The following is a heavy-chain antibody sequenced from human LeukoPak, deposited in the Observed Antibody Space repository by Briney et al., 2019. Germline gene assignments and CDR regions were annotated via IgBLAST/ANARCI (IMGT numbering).Heavy chain of an antibody. CDR2: ISSSGSTI. V-gene: IGHV3-48*03. CDR1: GFTFSSYE. J-gene: IGHJ4*02. Sequence: GGSLRLSCAASGFTFSSYEMNWVRQAPGKGLEWVSYISSSGSTIYYADSVKGRFTISRDNSKNTLYLQMNSLRAEDTAVYYCARDSSGSYEADYWGQGTLVTVSS. D-gene: IGHD1-26*01. CDR3: ARDSSGSYEADY.